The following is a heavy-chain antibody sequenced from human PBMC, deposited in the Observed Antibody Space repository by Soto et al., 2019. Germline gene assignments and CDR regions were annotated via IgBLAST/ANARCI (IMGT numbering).Heavy chain of an antibody. CDR3: AKELFRQLLANFDY. D-gene: IGHD6-13*01. J-gene: IGHJ4*02. CDR1: GFTFSSYG. V-gene: IGHV3-30*18. Sequence: QVQLVESGGGVVQPGRSLRLSCAASGFTFSSYGMHWVRQAPGKGLEWVAVISYDGSNKYYADSVKGRFTISRDNSKNTLYLQMNSLRAEDTAVYYCAKELFRQLLANFDYWGQGTLVTVSS. CDR2: ISYDGSNK.